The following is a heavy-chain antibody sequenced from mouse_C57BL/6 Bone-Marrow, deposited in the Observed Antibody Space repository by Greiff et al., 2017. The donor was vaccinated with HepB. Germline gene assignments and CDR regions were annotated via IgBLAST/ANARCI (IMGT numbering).Heavy chain of an antibody. Sequence: EVQLLQSGPELVKPGASVKISCKASGYTFTDYYMNWVKQSHGKSLEWIGDINPNNGGTSYNQKFKGKATLTVDKSSSTAYMELRSLTSEDSAVYYCARRTTVVACDAMDYWGQGTSVTVSS. J-gene: IGHJ4*01. V-gene: IGHV1-26*01. CDR3: ARRTTVVACDAMDY. CDR1: GYTFTDYY. CDR2: INPNNGGT. D-gene: IGHD1-1*01.